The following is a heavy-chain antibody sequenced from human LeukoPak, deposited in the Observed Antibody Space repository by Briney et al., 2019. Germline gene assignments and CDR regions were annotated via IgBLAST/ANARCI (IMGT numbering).Heavy chain of an antibody. D-gene: IGHD2-2*01. J-gene: IGHJ4*02. CDR2: IKQDGSQK. Sequence: GGSLRLSCAASGFTFSTYWMTWVRQAPGKGLEWVANIKQDGSQKHYVDSVKGRFTISRDNSKNTLYLQMNSLRAEDTAVYYCARDSGAAAPTFFDYWGQGTLVTVSS. CDR1: GFTFSTYW. CDR3: ARDSGAAAPTFFDY. V-gene: IGHV3-7*03.